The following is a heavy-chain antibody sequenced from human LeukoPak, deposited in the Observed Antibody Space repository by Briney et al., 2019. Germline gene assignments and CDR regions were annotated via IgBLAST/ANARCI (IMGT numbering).Heavy chain of an antibody. J-gene: IGHJ5*02. CDR2: IHYSGRF. CDR3: ARVLGSGSYRSPSRAYNWFDP. CDR1: GDSISSSTYY. D-gene: IGHD3-10*01. V-gene: IGHV4-39*07. Sequence: SETLSLTCTVSGDSISSSTYYWGWIRQPPGKGLEWIGSIHYSGRFYYNPSLKSRVIISVATSKNQFSLNLSSVTAADTAVYYCARVLGSGSYRSPSRAYNWFDPWGQGTLVTVSS.